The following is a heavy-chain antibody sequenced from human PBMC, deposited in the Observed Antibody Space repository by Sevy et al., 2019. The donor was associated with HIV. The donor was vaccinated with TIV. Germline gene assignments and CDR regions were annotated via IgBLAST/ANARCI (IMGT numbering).Heavy chain of an antibody. CDR3: AKDRVRGFDYYYYYMDV. CDR2: IRYDGSNK. D-gene: IGHD3-9*01. V-gene: IGHV3-30*02. Sequence: GGSLRLSCAASGFTFSSYGMHWVRQAPGKGLEWVAFIRYDGSNKYYAHSVKGRFTISRDNSKNTLYLQMNSLRAEDTAVYYCAKDRVRGFDYYYYYMDVWGKGTTVTVSS. J-gene: IGHJ6*03. CDR1: GFTFSSYG.